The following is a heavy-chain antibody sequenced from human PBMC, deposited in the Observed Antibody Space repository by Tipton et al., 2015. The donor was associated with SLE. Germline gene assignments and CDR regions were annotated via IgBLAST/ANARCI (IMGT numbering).Heavy chain of an antibody. Sequence: SLRLSCAASGFTFSSYGMHWVRQAPGKGLEWVALIWYDESNKYYADSVKGRFTISRDNSKNMLFLQLSSLRAADTAVYYCATSTVTTDPAYYYGMDVWGQGTTVTVSS. D-gene: IGHD4-17*01. CDR3: ATSTVTTDPAYYYGMDV. CDR2: IWYDESNK. CDR1: GFTFSSYG. J-gene: IGHJ6*02. V-gene: IGHV3-30*02.